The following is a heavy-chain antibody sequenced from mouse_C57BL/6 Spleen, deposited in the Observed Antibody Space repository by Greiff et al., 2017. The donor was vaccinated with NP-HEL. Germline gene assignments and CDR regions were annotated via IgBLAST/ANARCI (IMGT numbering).Heavy chain of an antibody. V-gene: IGHV2-2*01. CDR3: ARNFYYYGSSSFDY. D-gene: IGHD1-1*01. CDR1: GFSLTSYG. Sequence: VQLQQSGPGLVQPSQSLSITCPVSGFSLTSYGVHWVRQSPGKGLEWLGVIWSGGSTDYNAAFISRLSISKDNSKSQVFFKMNSLQADDTAIYYCARNFYYYGSSSFDYWGQGTTLTVSS. J-gene: IGHJ2*01. CDR2: IWSGGST.